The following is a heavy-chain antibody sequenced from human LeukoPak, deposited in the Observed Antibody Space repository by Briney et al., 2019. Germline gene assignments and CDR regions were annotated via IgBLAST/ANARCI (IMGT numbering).Heavy chain of an antibody. CDR1: GFTFSTYS. D-gene: IGHD6-19*01. J-gene: IGHJ6*02. V-gene: IGHV3-48*04. Sequence: GGSLRLSCAASGFTFSTYSMNWVRQAPGEGPEWISYIRSSGSTTYYADSVKGRFTFSRDNAKNSLYLQMNSLRAEDTAVYYCARGTPSSSGWLYYGMDVWGQGTTVTVSS. CDR3: ARGTPSSSGWLYYGMDV. CDR2: IRSSGSTT.